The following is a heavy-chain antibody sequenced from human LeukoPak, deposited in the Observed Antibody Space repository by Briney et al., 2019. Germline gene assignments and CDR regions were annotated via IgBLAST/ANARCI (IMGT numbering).Heavy chain of an antibody. CDR2: INHSGST. V-gene: IGHV4-34*01. CDR1: GGSFSGYY. CDR3: ARGVPMITFGGVIATGGTNWFDP. J-gene: IGHJ5*02. D-gene: IGHD3-16*02. Sequence: PSETLSLTCAVYGGSFSGYYWSWIRQPPGKGLEWIGEINHSGSTNYNPSLKSRVTISVDTSKNQFSLKLSSVTAADTAVYYCARGVPMITFGGVIATGGTNWFDPWGQGTLVTVSS.